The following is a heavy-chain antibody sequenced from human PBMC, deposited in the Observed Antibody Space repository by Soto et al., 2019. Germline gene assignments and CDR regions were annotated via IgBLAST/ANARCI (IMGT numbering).Heavy chain of an antibody. CDR2: IIPIFGTA. J-gene: IGHJ5*02. CDR3: ARAPRYYDILTDNWFDP. D-gene: IGHD3-9*01. V-gene: IGHV1-69*13. CDR1: GGTFSSYA. Sequence: SVKVSCKASGGTFSSYAISWVRQAPGQGLEWMGGIIPIFGTANYAQKFQGRVTITADESTSTAYMELSSLRSEDTAVYYCARAPRYYDILTDNWFDPWGQGTLVTVSS.